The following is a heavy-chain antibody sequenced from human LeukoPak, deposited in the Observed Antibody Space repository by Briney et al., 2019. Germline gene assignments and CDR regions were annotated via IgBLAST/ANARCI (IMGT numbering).Heavy chain of an antibody. D-gene: IGHD6-6*01. CDR3: AKDLIHSSSGVTGALGDFQH. CDR1: GFTFSSYA. CDR2: ISGSGDST. V-gene: IGHV3-23*01. Sequence: GGSLRLSCAASGFTFSSYAMSWVRQAPGKGLEWVSAISGSGDSTYYADSVKGRFTISRDNSKNTLYLQMNSLRAEDTAVYYCAKDLIHSSSGVTGALGDFQHWGQGTLVTVSS. J-gene: IGHJ1*01.